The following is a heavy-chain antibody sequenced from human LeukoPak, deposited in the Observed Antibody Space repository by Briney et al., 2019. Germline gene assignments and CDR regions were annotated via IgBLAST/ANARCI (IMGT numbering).Heavy chain of an antibody. CDR2: INPNGGGT. CDR1: GYTFTGYY. V-gene: IGHV1-2*02. Sequence: GASVKVSCKASGYTFTGYYMHWVRQAPGQGLEWMGWINPNGGGTNYAQKFQGRVTMTRDTSISTAYMELNRLRSDATAVYYCASSIVGATKYWGQGELVTVSS. D-gene: IGHD1-26*01. J-gene: IGHJ4*02. CDR3: ASSIVGATKY.